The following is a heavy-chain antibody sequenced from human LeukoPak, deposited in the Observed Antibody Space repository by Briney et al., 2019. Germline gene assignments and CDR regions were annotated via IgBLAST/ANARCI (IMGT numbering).Heavy chain of an antibody. D-gene: IGHD2-2*01. V-gene: IGHV4-39*02. Sequence: SETLSLTCTVSGGSIGTTNYYWGWLRQPPGKGLEWIGSIYYSETTYDNPSLESRVTISIETSKNQFSLKLSSVTAADTAVYYCARERIVPAMLYYYYYMDVWGKGTTVTVSS. J-gene: IGHJ6*03. CDR3: ARERIVPAMLYYYYYMDV. CDR2: IYYSETT. CDR1: GGSIGTTNYY.